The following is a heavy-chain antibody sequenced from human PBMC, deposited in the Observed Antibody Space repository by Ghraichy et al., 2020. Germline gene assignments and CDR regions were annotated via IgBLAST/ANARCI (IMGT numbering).Heavy chain of an antibody. CDR1: GFTFSSYA. CDR2: ISYDGSNK. CDR3: ARDCAGYDSSGYYHPNSPGFDY. J-gene: IGHJ4*02. V-gene: IGHV3-30*04. Sequence: GGSLRLSCAASGFTFSSYAMHWVRQAPGKGLEWVAVISYDGSNKYYADSVKGRFTISRDNSKNTLYLQMNSLRAEDTAVYYCARDCAGYDSSGYYHPNSPGFDYWGQGTLVTVSS. D-gene: IGHD3-22*01.